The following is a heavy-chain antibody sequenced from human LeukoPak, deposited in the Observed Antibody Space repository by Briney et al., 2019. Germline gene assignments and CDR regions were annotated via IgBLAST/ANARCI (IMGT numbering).Heavy chain of an antibody. CDR3: ARRSIAVFDP. V-gene: IGHV4-39*01. J-gene: IGHJ5*02. D-gene: IGHD6-6*01. Sequence: SETLSLTCTVSGGSISSSSYYWGWIRQPPGKGLEWIGSIYYSGSTYYNPSLKSRVTISADTSKNQFSLKLSSVTAADTAVYYCARRSIAVFDPWGQGTLVTVSS. CDR1: GGSISSSSYY. CDR2: IYYSGST.